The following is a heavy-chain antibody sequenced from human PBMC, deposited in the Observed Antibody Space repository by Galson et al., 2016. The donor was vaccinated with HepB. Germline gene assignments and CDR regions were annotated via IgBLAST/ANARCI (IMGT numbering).Heavy chain of an antibody. V-gene: IGHV4-34*01. J-gene: IGHJ4*02. D-gene: IGHD6-6*01. CDR3: ARAPIAASALDS. CDR1: GGSLSGYY. Sequence: SETLSLTCNVHGGSLSGYYWNWIRQPPGKGLEWIGEINHSGSTNYRTSLNSRVAISVATSKKQVSLNRTSVTAADTAVYYCARAPIAASALDSWGPGTLVTVSS. CDR2: INHSGST.